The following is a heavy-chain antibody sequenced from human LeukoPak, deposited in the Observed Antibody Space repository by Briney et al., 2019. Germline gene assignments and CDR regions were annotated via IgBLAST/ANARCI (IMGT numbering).Heavy chain of an antibody. Sequence: PGRSLRLSCAASGFTFNDYAMYWVRQTPGKGLEWVTLISYDGYDKSYADSVRGRFTISRDNSKNTLYLQMDSLRSEDTAVYYCARDFFPIVDSSWYEISYWGQGTLVTVSS. D-gene: IGHD6-13*01. CDR3: ARDFFPIVDSSWYEISY. CDR1: GFTFNDYA. CDR2: ISYDGYDK. V-gene: IGHV3-30-3*01. J-gene: IGHJ4*02.